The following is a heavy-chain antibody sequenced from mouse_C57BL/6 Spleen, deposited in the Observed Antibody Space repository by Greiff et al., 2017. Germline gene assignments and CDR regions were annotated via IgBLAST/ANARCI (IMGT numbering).Heavy chain of an antibody. V-gene: IGHV5-4*03. J-gene: IGHJ2*01. D-gene: IGHD2-1*01. CDR3: ARGLLFDY. CDR1: GFTFSSYA. Sequence: DVMLVESGGGLVKPGGSLKLSCAASGFTFSSYAMSWVRQTPEKRLEWVATISDGGSYTYYPDNVKGRFTISRDNAKNNLYLQMSHLKSEDTAMYYCARGLLFDYWGQGTTLTVSS. CDR2: ISDGGSYT.